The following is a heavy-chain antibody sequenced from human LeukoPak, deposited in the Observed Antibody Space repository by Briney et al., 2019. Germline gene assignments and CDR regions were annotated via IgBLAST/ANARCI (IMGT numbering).Heavy chain of an antibody. Sequence: PSETLSLTCTVSGGSISSYYWSWIRQPPGKGLEWIGYIYYSGSTNYNPSLKSRVTISVDTSKNQFSLKLSSVTAADTAVYYCAREGVLWFGGKAFDIWGQGTMVTVSS. CDR1: GGSISSYY. CDR3: AREGVLWFGGKAFDI. V-gene: IGHV4-59*01. D-gene: IGHD3-10*01. CDR2: IYYSGST. J-gene: IGHJ3*02.